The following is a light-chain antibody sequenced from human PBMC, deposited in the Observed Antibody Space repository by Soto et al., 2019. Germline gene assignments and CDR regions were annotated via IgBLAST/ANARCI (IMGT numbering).Light chain of an antibody. Sequence: QSALTQPASVSGSPGQSITISCTGTSSDVGGYNYVSWYQQHPGKAPKLTIYDVTDRPSGISNRFSGSKSGNTASLTISGLQAEDEADYYCSSYTTNNTLLVFGGGTKLTVL. V-gene: IGLV2-14*01. J-gene: IGLJ2*01. CDR3: SSYTTNNTLLV. CDR2: DVT. CDR1: SSDVGGYNY.